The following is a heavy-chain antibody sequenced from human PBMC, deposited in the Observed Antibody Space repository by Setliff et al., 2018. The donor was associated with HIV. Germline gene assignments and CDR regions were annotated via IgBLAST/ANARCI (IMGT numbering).Heavy chain of an antibody. Sequence: ASVKVSCKASGTNLDSFVISWVRQAPGQGLEWMGWINPDSGLTNFPQKFQGRVTMTRDTSISTAYMDLSGLTSDDTAMYYCVCRTVVAGKGLPPDSWGQGTLVTVSS. CDR3: VCRTVVAGKGLPPDS. J-gene: IGHJ4*02. CDR2: INPDSGLT. V-gene: IGHV1-2*02. D-gene: IGHD6-19*01. CDR1: GTNLDSFV.